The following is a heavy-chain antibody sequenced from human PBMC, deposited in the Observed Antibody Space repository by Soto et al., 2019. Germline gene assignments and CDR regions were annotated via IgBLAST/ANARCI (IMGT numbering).Heavy chain of an antibody. D-gene: IGHD3-3*01. CDR2: IDWDDDK. CDR3: ARMSRRIRIFGVDYYYYGMDV. CDR1: GFSLSTSGMC. Sequence: GPTLVNPTQTLTLTCTFSGFSLSTSGMCVSWIRQPPGKALEWLALIDWDDDKYYSTSLKTRLTISKDTSKNQVVLTMTNMDPVDTATYYCARMSRRIRIFGVDYYYYGMDVWGQGTTVTVS. J-gene: IGHJ6*02. V-gene: IGHV2-70*01.